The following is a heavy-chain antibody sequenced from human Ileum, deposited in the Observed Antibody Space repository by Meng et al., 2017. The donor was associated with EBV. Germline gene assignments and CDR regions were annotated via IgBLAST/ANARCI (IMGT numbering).Heavy chain of an antibody. V-gene: IGHV1-3*04. CDR3: AIEGRGSGLDLDV. Sequence: VHLVQYGAEVKKPGAVVKVSCKAPGDTFNNYVMHWVRQAPGQRLEWMGWINTEGNTKYSQNFQGRVTITRDTSASTAYMELSSLRSEDTAVYYCAIEGRGSGLDLDVWGQGTTVTVSS. D-gene: IGHD3-10*01. CDR1: GDTFNNYV. J-gene: IGHJ6*02. CDR2: INTEGNT.